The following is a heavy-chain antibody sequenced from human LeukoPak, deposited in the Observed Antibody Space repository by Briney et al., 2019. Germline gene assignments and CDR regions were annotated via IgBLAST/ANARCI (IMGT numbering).Heavy chain of an antibody. D-gene: IGHD2-2*01. CDR1: GGSTSSGSYY. V-gene: IGHV4-61*02. Sequence: SQTLSLTCTVSGGSTSSGSYYWSWIRQPAGKGLEWIGRIYTSGSTNYNPSLKSRVTISVDTSKNQFSLKLSSVTAADTAVYYCARDVIYCSSTSCSEDWGQGTLVTVSS. J-gene: IGHJ4*02. CDR3: ARDVIYCSSTSCSED. CDR2: IYTSGST.